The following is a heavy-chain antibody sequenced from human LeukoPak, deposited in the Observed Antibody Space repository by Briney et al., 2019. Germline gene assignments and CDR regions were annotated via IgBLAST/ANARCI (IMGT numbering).Heavy chain of an antibody. CDR3: AKDFLMGVVPAATGMDV. Sequence: PGGSLRLSCAASGFTFSSYAMSWVRQAPGKGLEWVPAISGSGGSTYYADSVKGRFTISRDNSKNTLYLQMNSLRAEDTAVYYCAKDFLMGVVPAATGMDVWGQGTTVTVSS. J-gene: IGHJ6*02. CDR2: ISGSGGST. V-gene: IGHV3-23*01. D-gene: IGHD2-2*01. CDR1: GFTFSSYA.